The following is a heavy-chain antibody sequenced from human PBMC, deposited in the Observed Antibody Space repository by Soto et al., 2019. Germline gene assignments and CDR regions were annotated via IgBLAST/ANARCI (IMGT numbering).Heavy chain of an antibody. D-gene: IGHD3-22*01. V-gene: IGHV3-7*01. CDR1: GFTFDIYW. J-gene: IGHJ3*02. CDR2: IKFDASEK. Sequence: GGSLRLSCAASGFTFDIYWMSWVRQAPGKGLEWVATIKFDASEKKYVDSVKGRFTMSRDNAKNSLYLQMDSLRFDDTAVYYCARDPFWYYYDSSGYFSPDAFDIWGQGTMVTVSS. CDR3: ARDPFWYYYDSSGYFSPDAFDI.